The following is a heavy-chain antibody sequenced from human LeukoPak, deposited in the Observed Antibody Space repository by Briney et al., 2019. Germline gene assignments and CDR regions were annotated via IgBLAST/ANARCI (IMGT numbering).Heavy chain of an antibody. Sequence: GGSLRLSCAASGFTFSSYSMNWVRQAPGKGLEWVSSISSSSSYIYYADSVKGRFTISRDNAKNSLYLQMNSLRAEDTAVYYCAIDSSGYPASYYYYGMDVWGQGTTVTVSS. J-gene: IGHJ6*02. V-gene: IGHV3-21*01. CDR3: AIDSSGYPASYYYYGMDV. CDR2: ISSSSSYI. CDR1: GFTFSSYS. D-gene: IGHD3-22*01.